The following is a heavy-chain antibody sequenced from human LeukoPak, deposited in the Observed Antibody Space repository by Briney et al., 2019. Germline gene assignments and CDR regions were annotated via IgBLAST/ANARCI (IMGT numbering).Heavy chain of an antibody. CDR1: GFTFSNAW. CDR3: TTDPLRSVVTPLH. Sequence: AGGSLRLSCAASGFTFSNAWMSWVRQAPGKGLEWVGRIKSNTDGGTTDYEATVKGRFTISRNDLKNTLYLQMNSLKTEDTAVYYCTTDPLRSVVTPLHWGQGTLVSVSS. J-gene: IGHJ1*01. D-gene: IGHD4-23*01. CDR2: IKSNTDGGTT. V-gene: IGHV3-15*01.